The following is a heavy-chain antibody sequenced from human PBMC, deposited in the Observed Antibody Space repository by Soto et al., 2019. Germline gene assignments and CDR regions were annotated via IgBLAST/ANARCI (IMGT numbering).Heavy chain of an antibody. J-gene: IGHJ3*02. CDR1: GGSISNYY. D-gene: IGHD3-3*01. CDR3: ARDIRHYDFWNGYFGAFDI. Sequence: QVQLQESGPGLVKPSETLSLTCTVSGGSISNYYWSWIRQPPGKGLEWVGYIYYSGTTNYNPSLKSRLTLSVDTSLNQFSLKLSSVTAADTAVYYCARDIRHYDFWNGYFGAFDIWGQGTMVTVSS. V-gene: IGHV4-59*01. CDR2: IYYSGTT.